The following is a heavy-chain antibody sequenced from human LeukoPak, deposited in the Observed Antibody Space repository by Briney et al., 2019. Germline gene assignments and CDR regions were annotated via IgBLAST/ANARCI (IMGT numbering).Heavy chain of an antibody. CDR2: INPNSGGT. CDR1: GYTFTGYY. Sequence: ASVKVSCKASGYTFTGYYMHWVRQAPGQGLEWMGWINPNSGGTNYAQKFQGRVTMTRDTSISTAYMELSRLRSDDTAVYYCARESRETADFGVDLDAFDIWGQGTMVTVSS. V-gene: IGHV1-2*02. J-gene: IGHJ3*02. D-gene: IGHD3-3*01. CDR3: ARESRETADFGVDLDAFDI.